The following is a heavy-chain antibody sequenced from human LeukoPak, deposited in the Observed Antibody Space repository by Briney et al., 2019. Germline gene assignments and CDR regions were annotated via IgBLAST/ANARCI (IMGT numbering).Heavy chain of an antibody. D-gene: IGHD6-6*01. CDR3: AIQGGIAARQPRFDY. V-gene: IGHV3-23*01. CDR2: ISGSGGST. CDR1: GFTFSSYA. Sequence: PGGSLRLSCAASGFTFSSYAMSWVRQAPGKGLERVSAISGSGGSTYYADSVKGRFTISRDNSKNTLYLQMNSLRAEDTAVYYCAIQGGIAARQPRFDYWGQGTLVTVSS. J-gene: IGHJ4*02.